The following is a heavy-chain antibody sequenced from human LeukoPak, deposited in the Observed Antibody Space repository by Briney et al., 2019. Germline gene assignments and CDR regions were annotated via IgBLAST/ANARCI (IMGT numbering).Heavy chain of an antibody. J-gene: IGHJ4*02. Sequence: GGSLRLSCAASGFTFDDYGMTWVRQAPGKGLEWVSGINWNGGSTGYADSVKGRFTIPRDNAKNSLYLQMNSLRAEDTALYYCARRSGYDSNYFDYWGQGTLVTVSS. V-gene: IGHV3-20*04. CDR3: ARRSGYDSNYFDY. CDR1: GFTFDDYG. CDR2: INWNGGST. D-gene: IGHD5-12*01.